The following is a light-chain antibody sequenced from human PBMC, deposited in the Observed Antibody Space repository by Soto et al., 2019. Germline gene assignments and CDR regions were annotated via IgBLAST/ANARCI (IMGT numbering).Light chain of an antibody. V-gene: IGKV3-11*01. J-gene: IGKJ3*01. Sequence: EIVLTQSPATLSLSPVERAILSCRASQSVGTYLAWYQQKPGQAPRLLIYDASNRATGIPARFGGSGSGTDFTLTINSLEPEDFAVYYCQQRSNWPGTFGPGTKVDIK. CDR2: DAS. CDR1: QSVGTY. CDR3: QQRSNWPGT.